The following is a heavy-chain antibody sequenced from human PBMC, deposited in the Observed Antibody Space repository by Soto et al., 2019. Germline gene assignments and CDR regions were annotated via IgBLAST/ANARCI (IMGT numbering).Heavy chain of an antibody. D-gene: IGHD3-9*01. Sequence: RASVKVSCKASGYTFTSYAMHWVRQAPGQRLEWMGWINAGNGNTKYSQKFQGRVTITRDTSASTAYMELSSLRSEDTAVYYCAREFYYDILTGYYMRAFDIWGQGTMVTVSS. CDR1: GYTFTSYA. CDR3: AREFYYDILTGYYMRAFDI. J-gene: IGHJ3*02. V-gene: IGHV1-3*01. CDR2: INAGNGNT.